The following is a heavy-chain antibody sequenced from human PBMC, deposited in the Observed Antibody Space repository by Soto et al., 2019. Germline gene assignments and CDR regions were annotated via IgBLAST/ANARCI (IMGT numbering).Heavy chain of an antibody. V-gene: IGHV1-3*01. CDR3: VSGVVVIGGLDP. CDR2: INAGNGNT. D-gene: IGHD3-22*01. CDR1: GYTFTSYA. J-gene: IGHJ5*02. Sequence: ASVKVSCKASGYTFTSYAMHWVRQAPGQRLEWMGWINAGNGNTKYSQKFQGRVTITRDTSASTAYMELSSLRSEDTAVYYCVSGVVVIGGLDPWGQGTLVTVSS.